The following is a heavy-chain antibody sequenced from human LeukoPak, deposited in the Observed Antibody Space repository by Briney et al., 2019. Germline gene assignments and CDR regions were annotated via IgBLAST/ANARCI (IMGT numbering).Heavy chain of an antibody. Sequence: SQILSLTCAISGDSVSSNIAAWNWIRQSPSRGLEWLGRTYYRSKWYNDYAGSVKSRMTITPDTSKNQFSLQLNSVTPEDTAVYFCARFSSATGVFHYWGQGTLVTVSS. CDR3: ARFSSATGVFHY. V-gene: IGHV6-1*01. D-gene: IGHD2-15*01. CDR2: TYYRSKWYN. J-gene: IGHJ4*02. CDR1: GDSVSSNIAA.